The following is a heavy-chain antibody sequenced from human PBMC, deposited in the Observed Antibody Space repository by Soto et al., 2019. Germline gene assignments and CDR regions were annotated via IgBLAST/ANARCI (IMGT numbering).Heavy chain of an antibody. CDR3: AREATSSSPIFEF. J-gene: IGHJ4*02. CDR2: ISYSGST. Sequence: SETLSLTCIVSGGSISNYFWSWIRQSPGKGLEWLGFISYSGSTNYNPSLKSRLTMSVDTSKNQFSLKLTSVTAADTAVYYCAREATSSSPIFEFWGQGTLVTVSS. V-gene: IGHV4-59*01. CDR1: GGSISNYF. D-gene: IGHD6-13*01.